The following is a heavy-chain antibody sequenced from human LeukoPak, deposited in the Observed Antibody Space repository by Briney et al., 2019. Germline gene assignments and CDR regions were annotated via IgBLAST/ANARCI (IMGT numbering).Heavy chain of an antibody. D-gene: IGHD1-14*01. Sequence: GGSLRLSCAASGFTFSGYGMSWVRQAPGKGLEWVANIKQDRSGKYYVDSVKGRFTISRDNTKNSLYLQMNSLRAEDTAVYYCTRRKGMDVWGKGTTVTVSS. V-gene: IGHV3-7*03. CDR3: TRRKGMDV. CDR1: GFTFSGYG. J-gene: IGHJ6*03. CDR2: IKQDRSGK.